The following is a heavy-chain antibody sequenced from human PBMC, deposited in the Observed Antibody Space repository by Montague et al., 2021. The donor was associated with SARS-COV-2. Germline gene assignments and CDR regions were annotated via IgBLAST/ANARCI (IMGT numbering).Heavy chain of an antibody. J-gene: IGHJ3*02. V-gene: IGHV4-61*02. CDR2: IYTSGRT. Sequence: TLSLTCTVSGGSISSGSYYWSWIRQPAGKGLEWIGRIYTSGRTNYXPSLKSRVTISVDTSKNQFSLKLSSVTAADTAVYYCASLPWLRGAFDIWGQGTMVTVSS. D-gene: IGHD5-12*01. CDR3: ASLPWLRGAFDI. CDR1: GGSISSGSYY.